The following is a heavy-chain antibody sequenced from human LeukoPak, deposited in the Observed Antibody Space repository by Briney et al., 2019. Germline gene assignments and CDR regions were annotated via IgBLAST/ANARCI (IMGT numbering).Heavy chain of an antibody. V-gene: IGHV1-18*01. Sequence: GASVKASCKASGYTFTSYGISWVRQAPGQGLEWMGWISAYNGNTNYAQKLQGRVTMTTDTSTSTAYMELRSLRSDDTAVYYCARGKGGDIVVVPAAIPNWFDPWGQGTLVTVSS. CDR2: ISAYNGNT. J-gene: IGHJ5*02. D-gene: IGHD2-2*01. CDR1: GYTFTSYG. CDR3: ARGKGGDIVVVPAAIPNWFDP.